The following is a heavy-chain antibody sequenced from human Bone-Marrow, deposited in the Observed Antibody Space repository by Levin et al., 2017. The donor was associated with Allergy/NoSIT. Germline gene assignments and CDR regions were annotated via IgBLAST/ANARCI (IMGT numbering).Heavy chain of an antibody. CDR3: AKDAGIAAAGTGWFDP. V-gene: IGHV3-23*01. J-gene: IGHJ5*02. CDR2: ISGSGGST. Sequence: PGGSLRLSCAASGFTFSSYAMSWVRQAPGKGLEWVSAISGSGGSTYYADSVKGRFTISRDNSKNTLYLQMNSLRAEDTAVYYCAKDAGIAAAGTGWFDPWGQGTLVTVSS. D-gene: IGHD6-13*01. CDR1: GFTFSSYA.